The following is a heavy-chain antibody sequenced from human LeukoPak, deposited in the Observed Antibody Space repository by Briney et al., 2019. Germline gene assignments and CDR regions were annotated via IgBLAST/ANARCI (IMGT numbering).Heavy chain of an antibody. CDR2: ISSSSSYT. CDR3: ARGGADYVIGY. CDR1: GFTFSDYY. D-gene: IGHD4-17*01. Sequence: GGSLRLSCAASGFTFSDYYMSWIRQAPGKGLEWVSFISSSSSYTNYADSVKGRFTISGDNAKNSLYLQMNNLRAEDTAVHHCARGGADYVIGYWGQGTLVTVSS. J-gene: IGHJ4*02. V-gene: IGHV3-11*06.